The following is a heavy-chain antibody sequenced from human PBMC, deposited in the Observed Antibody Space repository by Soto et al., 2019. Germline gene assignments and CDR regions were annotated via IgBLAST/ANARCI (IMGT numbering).Heavy chain of an antibody. CDR2: IGSSDGTT. V-gene: IGHV3-11*01. J-gene: IGHJ4*02. CDR3: AREYPYSSGWYMDY. D-gene: IGHD6-19*01. CDR1: GFTFSDHY. Sequence: PGGSLRLSCAASGFTFSDHYMNWIRQAPGKGLEWVSQIGSSDGTTYYADSVKGRFTISRDNAKNSLYLQMNSLGAEDTAVYYCAREYPYSSGWYMDYWGQGTLVTVS.